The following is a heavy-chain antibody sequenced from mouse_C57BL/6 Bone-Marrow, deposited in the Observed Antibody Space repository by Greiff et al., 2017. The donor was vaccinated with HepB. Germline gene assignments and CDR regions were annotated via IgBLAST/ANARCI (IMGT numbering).Heavy chain of an antibody. Sequence: EVQLQESGPGLVKPSQSLSLTCSVTGYSITSGYYWNWIRQFPGNKLEWMGYISYDGSNNYNPSLKNRISITRDTSTNQFFLKLNSVTTEDTATYYCARGPLYYYAMDYWGQGTSVTVSS. D-gene: IGHD1-1*01. CDR3: ARGPLYYYAMDY. J-gene: IGHJ4*01. CDR1: GYSITSGYY. V-gene: IGHV3-6*01. CDR2: ISYDGSN.